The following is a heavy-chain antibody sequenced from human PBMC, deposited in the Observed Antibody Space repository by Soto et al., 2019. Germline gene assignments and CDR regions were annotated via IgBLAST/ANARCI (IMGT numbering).Heavy chain of an antibody. CDR2: ISGSGGST. CDR3: ANIADYYFDY. CDR1: GFTFSSYA. V-gene: IGHV3-23*01. Sequence: GESLKISCAASGFTFSSYAMSWVRQAPGKGLEWVSAISGSGGSTYYADSVKGRFTISRDNSKNTLYLQMNSLRAEDTAVYYCANIADYYFDYWGQGTLVTVSS. D-gene: IGHD6-13*01. J-gene: IGHJ4*02.